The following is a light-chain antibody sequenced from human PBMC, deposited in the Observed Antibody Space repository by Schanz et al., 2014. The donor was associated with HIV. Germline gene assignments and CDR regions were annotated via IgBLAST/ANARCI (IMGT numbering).Light chain of an antibody. CDR3: SSYASSSTLV. CDR1: SGDVGPYDH. V-gene: IGLV2-14*03. CDR2: DVT. Sequence: QSALTQPASGSGSPGQSITISCNGSSGDVGPYDHLSSYQQHPGQAPKLLIYDVTYQPSGISNRFSGSKSAYTASLTISGLQPEDEADYYCSSYASSSTLVFGGGTKLTVL. J-gene: IGLJ2*01.